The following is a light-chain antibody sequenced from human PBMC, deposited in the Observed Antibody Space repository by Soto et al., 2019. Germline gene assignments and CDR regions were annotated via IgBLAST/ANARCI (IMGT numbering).Light chain of an antibody. Sequence: AIRMTQSPSSFSASTGDRVTITCRASQGISSYLAWYQQKPGKAPKLLIYAASTLQSGVPSRFGGSGSGTDFTLTISCLQSEDFATYYCQQYYSPLMYTFGQGTKLEIK. CDR2: AAS. V-gene: IGKV1-8*01. CDR3: QQYYSPLMYT. CDR1: QGISSY. J-gene: IGKJ2*01.